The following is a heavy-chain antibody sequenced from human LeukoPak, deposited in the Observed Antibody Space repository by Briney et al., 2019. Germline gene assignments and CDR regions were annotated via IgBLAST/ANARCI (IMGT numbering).Heavy chain of an antibody. V-gene: IGHV3-23*01. Sequence: GGSLRLSCAASGFTFSIYVMSWVRQAPGKGLEWVSTLSGRGGNSYYADSVKGRFTVSRDNSKNIVYLLMISLRAEDTAVYYCAREEADGYLNWGQGTLVTVSS. CDR3: AREEADGYLN. CDR2: LSGRGGNS. D-gene: IGHD5-18*01. J-gene: IGHJ4*02. CDR1: GFTFSIYV.